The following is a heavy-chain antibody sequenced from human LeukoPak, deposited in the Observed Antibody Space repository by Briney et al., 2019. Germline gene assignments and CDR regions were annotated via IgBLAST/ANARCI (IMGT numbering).Heavy chain of an antibody. Sequence: PGGSLRPSCAASGFTFSSYWMHWVRQAPGKGLVGVSRINSDGSSTSYADSVKGRFTISRDNAKNTLYLQMNSLRAEDTAVYYCARDLESSFDYWGQGTLVTVSS. D-gene: IGHD3-3*01. CDR2: INSDGSST. CDR1: GFTFSSYW. V-gene: IGHV3-74*01. CDR3: ARDLESSFDY. J-gene: IGHJ4*02.